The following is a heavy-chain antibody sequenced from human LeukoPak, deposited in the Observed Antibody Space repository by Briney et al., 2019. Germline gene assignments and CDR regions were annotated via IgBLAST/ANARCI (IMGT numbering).Heavy chain of an antibody. CDR1: GGSISSYY. CDR3: ARESWYRWLDP. J-gene: IGHJ5*02. D-gene: IGHD6-13*01. CDR2: IYYSGST. V-gene: IGHV4-59*01. Sequence: PSETLSLTCTVSGGSISSYYWSWIRQPPGKGLEWIGYIYYSGSTNYNPSLKSRVTISVDTSKNQFSLKLSSVTAAVTAVYYCARESWYRWLDPWGQGTLVTVSS.